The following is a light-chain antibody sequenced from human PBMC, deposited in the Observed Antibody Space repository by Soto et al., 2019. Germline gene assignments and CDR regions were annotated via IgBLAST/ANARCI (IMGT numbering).Light chain of an antibody. CDR1: QSVSTN. J-gene: IGKJ3*01. V-gene: IGKV3-15*01. Sequence: EIVMTQSPATLSVSPGERATLSCRASQSVSTNLVWYQQKPGQAPRLLIYGASTRATGVPGRFSGTGSGTEFTLTISSLQAEDVAVYYCQQYYRIPFTFGPGTKVD. CDR3: QQYYRIPFT. CDR2: GAS.